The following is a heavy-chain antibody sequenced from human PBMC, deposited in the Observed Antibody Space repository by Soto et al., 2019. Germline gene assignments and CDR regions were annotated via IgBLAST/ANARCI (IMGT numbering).Heavy chain of an antibody. CDR3: ATATVPGSAFDY. D-gene: IGHD6-19*01. J-gene: IGHJ4*02. CDR1: GGSISSSNW. CDR2: VFHSGST. Sequence: QVQLQESGPGLVKPSGTLSLTCAVSGGSISSSNWWTWVRQPPGKGLEWIGEVFHSGSTNYKSSLKSRXXTXVXXSKNQFSLKLSSVTAADTAVYYCATATVPGSAFDYWGQGTLVTVSS. V-gene: IGHV4-4*02.